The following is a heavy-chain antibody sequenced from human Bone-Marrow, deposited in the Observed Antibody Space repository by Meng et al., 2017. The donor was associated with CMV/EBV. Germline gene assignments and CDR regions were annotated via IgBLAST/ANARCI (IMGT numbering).Heavy chain of an antibody. CDR1: GFTFNTYI. D-gene: IGHD5-12*01. Sequence: GGSLRLSCAASGFTFNTYIMHWVRQAPGKGLEWVALVWCDGSIKYYADSVKGRVTISRDNSKNTLYLQMDSLRPEDTAMYYCAREGGVAGYSSPDYWGQGALVTVSS. CDR3: AREGGVAGYSSPDY. V-gene: IGHV3-30-3*01. CDR2: VWCDGSIK. J-gene: IGHJ4*02.